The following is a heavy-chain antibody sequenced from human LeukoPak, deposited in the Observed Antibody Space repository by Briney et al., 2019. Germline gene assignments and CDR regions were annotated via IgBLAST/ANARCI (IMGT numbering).Heavy chain of an antibody. J-gene: IGHJ4*02. Sequence: SETLSLTYTVSGGSISSYYWSWIRQPPGKGLEWIGYIYYSGSTNYNPSLKSRVTISVDTSKNQFSLKLSSVTAADTAVYYCARHGPTVTTFDYWGQGTLVTVSS. CDR1: GGSISSYY. CDR2: IYYSGST. V-gene: IGHV4-59*08. CDR3: ARHGPTVTTFDY. D-gene: IGHD4-17*01.